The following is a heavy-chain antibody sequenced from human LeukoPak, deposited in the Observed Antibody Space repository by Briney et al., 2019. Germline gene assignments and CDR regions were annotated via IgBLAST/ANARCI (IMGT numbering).Heavy chain of an antibody. CDR2: IYTSGST. Sequence: SETLSLTCTVSGGSISSYYWSWIRQPAGKGLEWIGRIYTSGSTNYNPSLKSRVTMSVDTSKNQFSLKLSSVTAADTAVYYCARDQYYYDSSGYSYFDYWGQGTLVTVSS. D-gene: IGHD3-22*01. V-gene: IGHV4-4*07. CDR1: GGSISSYY. J-gene: IGHJ4*02. CDR3: ARDQYYYDSSGYSYFDY.